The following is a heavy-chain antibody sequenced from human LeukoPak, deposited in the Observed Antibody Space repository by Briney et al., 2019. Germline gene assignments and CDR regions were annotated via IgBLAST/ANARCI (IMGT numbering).Heavy chain of an antibody. J-gene: IGHJ4*02. D-gene: IGHD1-26*01. CDR2: IYYSGST. V-gene: IGHV4-59*01. CDR1: GGSISSYY. CDR3: ARDQGGATIEFDY. Sequence: PSETLSLTCTVSGGSISSYYWSWIRQPPGKGLEWIGYIYYSGSTNYNPSLKSRVTISVDTSKNQFSLKLSSVTAADTAVYYCARDQGGATIEFDYWGQGTLVTVSS.